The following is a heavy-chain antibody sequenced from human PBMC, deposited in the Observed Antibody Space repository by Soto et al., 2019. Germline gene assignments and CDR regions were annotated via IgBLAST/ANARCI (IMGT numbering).Heavy chain of an antibody. CDR3: AHNIAAAGTSAEFEY. V-gene: IGHV2-5*02. J-gene: IGHJ4*02. CDR1: GFSLSPSGVG. D-gene: IGHD6-13*01. CDR2: IYWDDDK. Sequence: QITLKESGPTLVKLTQTLTLTCTFSGFSLSPSGVGVGWIRHPPGQALEWLALIYWDDDKRYLPSLKSRLTSTKDTSKCQVVRTRTNMDTGDTYTDYGAHNIAAAGTSAEFEYGGQGTVVNFSS.